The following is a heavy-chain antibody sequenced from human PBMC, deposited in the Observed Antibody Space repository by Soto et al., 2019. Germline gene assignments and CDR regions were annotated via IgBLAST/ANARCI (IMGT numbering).Heavy chain of an antibody. CDR1: GGSISSSSYY. CDR3: ARRLYYDSSGFEGGGMDV. V-gene: IGHV4-39*02. CDR2: IYYSGRT. Sequence: QLQLQESGPGLVKPSETLSLTCTVSGGSISSSSYYWGWIRQPPGKGLEWIGSIYYSGRTYYNPCLKSRVTISVNTSKTHSSLKLSSVSAADTDVYYCARRLYYDSSGFEGGGMDVWGQGTTVTVSS. D-gene: IGHD3-22*01. J-gene: IGHJ6*02.